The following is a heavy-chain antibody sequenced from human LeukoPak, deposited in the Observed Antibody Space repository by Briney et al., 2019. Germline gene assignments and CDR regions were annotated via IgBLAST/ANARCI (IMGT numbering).Heavy chain of an antibody. J-gene: IGHJ3*01. CDR3: AHFRGGAFDF. Sequence: PSETLSLTCTVSGGSISSSSYYWGWIRQPPGKGLEWIGSIYYSGSTYYNPSLKSRVIISVDTSKNQFALKLSSVTAADTAVYYCAHFRGGAFDFWGQGTMVTVSA. CDR2: IYYSGST. V-gene: IGHV4-39*01. CDR1: GGSISSSSYY. D-gene: IGHD3-16*01.